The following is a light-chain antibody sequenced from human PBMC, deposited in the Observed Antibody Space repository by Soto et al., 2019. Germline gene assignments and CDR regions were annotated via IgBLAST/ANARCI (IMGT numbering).Light chain of an antibody. J-gene: IGLJ3*02. Sequence: QSALTQPPSASGTPGQRVTISCSGSSSNIGSNYVYWYQQLPGTAPKLLIYSNNQRPSGVPDRFSGSKSGTSASLAISGRRSEDEADYYWAAWDDSLSVGVFGGGTKVTVL. CDR3: AAWDDSLSVGV. CDR2: SNN. CDR1: SSNIGSNY. V-gene: IGLV1-47*02.